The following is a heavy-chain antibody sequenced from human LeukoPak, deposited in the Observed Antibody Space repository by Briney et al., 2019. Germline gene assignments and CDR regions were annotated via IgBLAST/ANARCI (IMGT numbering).Heavy chain of an antibody. J-gene: IGHJ5*02. V-gene: IGHV1-8*01. Sequence: GASVKVSCKASGYTFTSYDINWVRQATGQGLEWMGWMNPNSGNTGYAQKFQGRVTMTRNTSISTAYMELSSLRSEDTAVYYCARGLRDYVWGSYRYVTWFDPWGQGTLVTVSS. CDR2: MNPNSGNT. CDR3: ARGLRDYVWGSYRYVTWFDP. CDR1: GYTFTSYD. D-gene: IGHD3-16*02.